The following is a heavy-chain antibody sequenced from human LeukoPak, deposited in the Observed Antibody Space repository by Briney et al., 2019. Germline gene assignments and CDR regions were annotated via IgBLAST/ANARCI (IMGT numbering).Heavy chain of an antibody. J-gene: IGHJ4*02. CDR1: GYGFTSYW. Sequence: TGESLKISCKGSGYGFTSYWIGWVRQMPGKGLEWMGIIYPDDSDTRPSPTFQGQVTISADKSISTAYLQWSSLGASDTAMYYCARLRGATMPNPFDYWGQGTLVTVSS. D-gene: IGHD1-26*01. CDR2: IYPDDSDT. CDR3: ARLRGATMPNPFDY. V-gene: IGHV5-51*01.